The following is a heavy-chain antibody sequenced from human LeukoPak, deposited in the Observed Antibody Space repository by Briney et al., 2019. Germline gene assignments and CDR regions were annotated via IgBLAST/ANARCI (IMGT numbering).Heavy chain of an antibody. CDR2: IFYSGHT. J-gene: IGHJ5*02. CDR3: ARDTDRRSSPGSWFDP. CDR1: GGSITSHS. Sequence: SETLSLTCTVSGGSITSHSWSWIRQPPGKGLEWIGYIFYSGHTNYNPSLRSRVTISVDTSRTQFSLRLSSVTAADTAVYFCARDTDRRSSPGSWFDPWGQGTLVTVSS. V-gene: IGHV4-59*11. D-gene: IGHD2-15*01.